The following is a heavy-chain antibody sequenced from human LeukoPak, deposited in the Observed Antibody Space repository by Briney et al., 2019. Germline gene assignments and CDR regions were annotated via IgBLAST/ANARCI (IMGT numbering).Heavy chain of an antibody. CDR3: ARTLVSSGWEYYYYYYGMDV. CDR2: ISAYNGNT. D-gene: IGHD6-19*01. J-gene: IGHJ6*02. CDR1: GYTFTSYG. Sequence: GASVKVSCKASGYTFTSYGISWVRQAPGQGLEWMGWISAYNGNTDYAQKLQGRVTMTTDTSTSTAYMELRSLRSDDTAVYYCARTLVSSGWEYYYYYYGMDVWGQGTTVTVSS. V-gene: IGHV1-18*01.